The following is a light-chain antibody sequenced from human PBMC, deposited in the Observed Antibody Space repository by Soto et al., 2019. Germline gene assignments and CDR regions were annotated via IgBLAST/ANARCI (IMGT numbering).Light chain of an antibody. CDR3: QQYNNWPPWT. Sequence: EIVMTQSPATLSVSPGERTTLSCRASQSVSSSLAWYQQKPGQAPRLLIYGASTRATGIPARFSGSGSGTEFTVTNRNLQSEDFAVFFCQQYNNWPPWTFGQGTKVEIK. CDR1: QSVSSS. CDR2: GAS. V-gene: IGKV3-15*01. J-gene: IGKJ1*01.